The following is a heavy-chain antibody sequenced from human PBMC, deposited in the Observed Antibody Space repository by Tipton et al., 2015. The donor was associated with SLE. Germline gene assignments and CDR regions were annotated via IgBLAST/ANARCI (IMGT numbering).Heavy chain of an antibody. CDR3: ARASLPGYYMDV. D-gene: IGHD3-16*02. CDR1: GGSISSGSYY. Sequence: LRLSCTVSGGSISSGSYYWSWIRQPAGKGLEWIGRIYTSGSTNYNPSLKSRVTISVDTSKNQFSLKLSSVTAADTAVYYCARASLPGYYMDVWGKGTTVTVSS. J-gene: IGHJ6*03. V-gene: IGHV4-61*02. CDR2: IYTSGST.